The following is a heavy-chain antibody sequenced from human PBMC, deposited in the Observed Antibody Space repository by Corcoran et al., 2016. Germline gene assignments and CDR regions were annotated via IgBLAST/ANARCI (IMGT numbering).Heavy chain of an antibody. CDR3: AKAPDVTTASGGVDY. V-gene: IGHV3-30*18. J-gene: IGHJ4*02. CDR2: ISYDGSNK. Sequence: QVQLVESGGGVVQPGRSLRLSCAASGFTFSSYGMHWVRQAPGKGLEWVAVISYDGSNKYYADSVKGRFTTSRDNSKNTLYLQMNSLRAEDTAVYYCAKAPDVTTASGGVDYWGQGTLVTVSS. CDR1: GFTFSSYG. D-gene: IGHD4-17*01.